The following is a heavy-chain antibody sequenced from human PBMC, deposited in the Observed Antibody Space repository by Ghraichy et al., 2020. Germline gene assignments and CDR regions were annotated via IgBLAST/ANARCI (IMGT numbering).Heavy chain of an antibody. CDR3: AKTAVVTAALPYYYYYGMDV. CDR2: ISYDGSYK. Sequence: GGSLRLSRAASGFTFSSYGIHWVRQAPGKGLEWVAVISYDGSYKYYADSVKGRFTISRDNSKNTLYLQMNSLRAEDTAVYYCAKTAVVTAALPYYYYYGMDVWGQGTTVTVSS. J-gene: IGHJ6*02. D-gene: IGHD2-21*02. CDR1: GFTFSSYG. V-gene: IGHV3-30*18.